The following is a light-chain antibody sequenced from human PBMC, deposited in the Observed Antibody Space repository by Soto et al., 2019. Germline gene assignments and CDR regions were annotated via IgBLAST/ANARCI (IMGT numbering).Light chain of an antibody. CDR2: DAS. Sequence: EIVMTQSPATLSVSPGETASLSCRASQSAGNFLAWYQQKPGQAPRLLIYDASNRANGIPARFSGSGSGTDFTLTISTVEPDDFAVYYCQQRSNWPPLTFGGGTKVDIK. CDR1: QSAGNF. J-gene: IGKJ4*01. V-gene: IGKV3-11*01. CDR3: QQRSNWPPLT.